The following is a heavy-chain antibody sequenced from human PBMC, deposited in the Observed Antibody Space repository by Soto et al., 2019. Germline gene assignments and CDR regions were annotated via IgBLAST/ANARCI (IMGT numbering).Heavy chain of an antibody. Sequence: SETLSLTCTVSGDSITSSIYYWGWIRQPPAKALEWIGNMYYSGSTYYNPSLKSRLTISADTSKNQFFLKLSSVTAADTAVYYCTRHGSHWGQGILVTVSS. CDR3: TRHGSH. CDR2: MYYSGST. V-gene: IGHV4-39*01. J-gene: IGHJ4*02. CDR1: GDSITSSIYY.